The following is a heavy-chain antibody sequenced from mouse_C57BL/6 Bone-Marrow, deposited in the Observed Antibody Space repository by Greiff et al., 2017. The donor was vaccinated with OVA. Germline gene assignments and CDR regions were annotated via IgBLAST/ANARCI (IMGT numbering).Heavy chain of an antibody. D-gene: IGHD1-1*01. CDR1: GYTFTSYW. J-gene: IGHJ1*03. CDR3: ARPSYYYGSSYYWYFDV. CDR2: IDPSDSYT. V-gene: IGHV1-50*01. Sequence: VQLQQPGAELVKPGASVKLSCKASGYTFTSYWMQWVKQRPGQGLEWIGEIDPSDSYTNYNQKFKGKATLTVDTSSSTAYMQLSSLTSEDSAVYYCARPSYYYGSSYYWYFDVWGTGTTVTVSS.